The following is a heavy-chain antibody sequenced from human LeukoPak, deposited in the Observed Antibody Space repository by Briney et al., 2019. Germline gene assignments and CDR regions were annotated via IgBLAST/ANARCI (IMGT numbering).Heavy chain of an antibody. CDR3: AKDGDQEKGGYFDL. CDR1: GFTFDDYA. J-gene: IGHJ2*01. CDR2: ISWNSGSI. D-gene: IGHD5-24*01. Sequence: GGSLRLSCAASGFTFDDYAMHWVRQAPGKGLEWVSGISWNSGSIGYADSVKGRFTISRDNAKNSLYLQMNSLRAEDMALYYCAKDGDQEKGGYFDLWGRGTLVTVSS. V-gene: IGHV3-9*03.